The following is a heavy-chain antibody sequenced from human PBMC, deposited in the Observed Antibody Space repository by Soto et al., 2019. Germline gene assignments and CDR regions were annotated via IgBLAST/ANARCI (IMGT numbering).Heavy chain of an antibody. Sequence: HPGGSLRLSCAASGFTFSSYGMRWVRQAPGKGLEWVAVISYDGSNKYYADSVKGRFTISRDNSKNTLYLQMNSLRAEDTAVYYCAKLYSRYGMDVWGQGTTVTVSS. CDR2: ISYDGSNK. CDR1: GFTFSSYG. CDR3: AKLYSRYGMDV. D-gene: IGHD2-8*01. J-gene: IGHJ6*02. V-gene: IGHV3-30*18.